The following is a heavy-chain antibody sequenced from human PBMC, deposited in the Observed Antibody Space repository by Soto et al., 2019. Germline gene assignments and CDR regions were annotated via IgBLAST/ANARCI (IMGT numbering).Heavy chain of an antibody. D-gene: IGHD2-21*01. CDR3: AHAYGGTSWPNDAFDV. CDR1: GFSLSADGVG. Sequence: QITLKESGPTLVKPTQTLTLTCTFSGFSLSADGVGVGWIRQPPGKALEWLALIYWDDDQRYSPSLKTRLTIPKDTSKNQVALTMTNMDPVDTATYYCAHAYGGTSWPNDAFDVWGQGTVVTVSS. CDR2: IYWDDDQ. J-gene: IGHJ3*01. V-gene: IGHV2-5*02.